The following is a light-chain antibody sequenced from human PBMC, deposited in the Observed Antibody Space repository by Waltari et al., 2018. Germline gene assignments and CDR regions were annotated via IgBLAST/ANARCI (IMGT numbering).Light chain of an antibody. V-gene: IGLV8-61*01. CDR1: PGSVSTDYF. CDR3: MLYMGTGAYV. Sequence: QTVVTQEPSFSVSPGGTITLTCSLRPGSVSTDYFPTWYQQTPGQAPRTLIYNTNSRSSGVPDRFSGSILGNKAALTITGAQADDEGDYYCMLYMGTGAYVFGTGTQVTVL. J-gene: IGLJ1*01. CDR2: NTN.